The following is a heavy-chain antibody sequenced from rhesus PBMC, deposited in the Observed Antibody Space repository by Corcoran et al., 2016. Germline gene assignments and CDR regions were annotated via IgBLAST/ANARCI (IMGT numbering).Heavy chain of an antibody. J-gene: IGHJ4*01. CDR1: GGSLSDDYY. Sequence: QVQLQESCPGLVQPSETLSLTCAVSGGSLSDDYYCSWIRQPPGKGLEWIGYIYGTGGGNKYKPSLKNRVTISIDTSKKQFSLKLSAVTAADTAVYYCASRGMTTGSFDYWGQGVLVTVSS. D-gene: IGHD1-32*01. CDR3: ASRGMTTGSFDY. V-gene: IGHV4-106*01. CDR2: IYGTGGGN.